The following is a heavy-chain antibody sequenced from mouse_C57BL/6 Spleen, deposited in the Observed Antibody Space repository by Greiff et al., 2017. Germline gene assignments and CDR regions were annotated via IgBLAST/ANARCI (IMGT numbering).Heavy chain of an antibody. CDR1: GFNIKDYY. CDR3: ARAPPYDPFDY. J-gene: IGHJ2*01. V-gene: IGHV14-2*01. CDR2: IDPEDGET. Sequence: VQLQQSGAELVKPGASVKLSCTASGFNIKDYYMHWVKQRTEQGLEWIGRIDPEDGETKYAPEFQGKATITADTSSNTAYLQLSSLTSEDTAVYYCARAPPYDPFDYWGQGTTLTVAS. D-gene: IGHD2-12*01.